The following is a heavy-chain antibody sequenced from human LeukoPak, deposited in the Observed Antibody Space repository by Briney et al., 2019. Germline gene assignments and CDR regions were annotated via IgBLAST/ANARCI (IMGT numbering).Heavy chain of an antibody. D-gene: IGHD2-2*01. CDR3: VKGRVVPAAPLDY. J-gene: IGHJ4*02. V-gene: IGHV3-64D*06. Sequence: PGGSLRLSCSASGFTFSSYAMHWVRQAPGKGLGYVSAISSNGGSTYYADSVKGRFTISRDNSKNTLYLQMSSLRAEDTAVYYCVKGRVVPAAPLDYWGQGTLVTVSS. CDR2: ISSNGGST. CDR1: GFTFSSYA.